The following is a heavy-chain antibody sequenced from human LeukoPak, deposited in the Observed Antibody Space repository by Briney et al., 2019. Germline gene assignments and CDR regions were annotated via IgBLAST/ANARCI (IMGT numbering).Heavy chain of an antibody. CDR1: GGSFSGYY. CDR3: ARDYYDSSGYYGGAFNI. V-gene: IGHV4-34*01. J-gene: IGHJ3*02. CDR2: INHSGST. D-gene: IGHD3-22*01. Sequence: PSETLSLTCAVYGGSFSGYYWSWIRQPPGKGLEWIGEINHSGSTNYNPSLKSRVTISVDTSKNQFSLKLSSVTAADTAVHYCARDYYDSSGYYGGAFNIWGQGTMVTVSS.